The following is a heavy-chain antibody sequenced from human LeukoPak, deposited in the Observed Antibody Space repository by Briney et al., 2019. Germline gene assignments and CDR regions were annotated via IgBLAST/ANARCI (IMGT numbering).Heavy chain of an antibody. Sequence: GGSLRLSCAASGFTFSSYSMNWVRQAPGKGLEWVSSISSSSNYIYYADSVKGRFTISRDNAKNSLYLQMNSLRAEDTAVYYCAKDPQHGSSWVRGVDYWGQGTLVTVSS. CDR2: ISSSSNYI. J-gene: IGHJ4*02. D-gene: IGHD6-13*01. CDR1: GFTFSSYS. V-gene: IGHV3-21*01. CDR3: AKDPQHGSSWVRGVDY.